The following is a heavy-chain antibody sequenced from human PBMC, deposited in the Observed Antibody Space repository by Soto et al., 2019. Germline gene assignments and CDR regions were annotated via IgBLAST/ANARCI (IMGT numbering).Heavy chain of an antibody. CDR3: ARVGDNRSGWRYYYYYGMDV. V-gene: IGHV3-33*01. Sequence: PGGSLRLSCAASGFTFSSYGMHWVRQAPGKGLEWVAVIWYDGSNKYYADSVKGRFTISRDNSKNTLYLQMNSLRAEDTAVYYCARVGDNRSGWRYYYYYGMDVWGQGTTVTVSS. CDR2: IWYDGSNK. J-gene: IGHJ6*02. CDR1: GFTFSSYG. D-gene: IGHD6-19*01.